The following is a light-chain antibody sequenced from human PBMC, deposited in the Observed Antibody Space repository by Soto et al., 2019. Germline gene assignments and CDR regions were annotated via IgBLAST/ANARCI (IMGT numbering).Light chain of an antibody. V-gene: IGKV3-11*01. CDR3: HQHSNIT. CDR2: DAS. J-gene: IGKJ5*01. CDR1: QSVSSY. Sequence: EIVLTQSPATLSLSPGERATLSCRASQSVSSYLAWYQEKPGQAPRLLIYDASDRATGIPARFSGSGSGTDFTLTISSLEPEDFAVYYCHQHSNITGGQGTRREIK.